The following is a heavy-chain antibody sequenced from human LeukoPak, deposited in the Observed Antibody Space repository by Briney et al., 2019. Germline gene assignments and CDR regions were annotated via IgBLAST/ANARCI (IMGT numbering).Heavy chain of an antibody. D-gene: IGHD5-18*01. V-gene: IGHV4-34*01. CDR2: INHSGST. CDR3: ARARGYSYGYYFDY. CDR1: GGSFSGYY. J-gene: IGHJ4*02. Sequence: SGTLSLTCAVYGGSFSGYYWSWSRQPPGKGLEWIGEINHSGSTNYNPSLKSRVTISVDTSKNQFSLKLSSVTAADTAVYYCARARGYSYGYYFDYWGQGTLVTVSS.